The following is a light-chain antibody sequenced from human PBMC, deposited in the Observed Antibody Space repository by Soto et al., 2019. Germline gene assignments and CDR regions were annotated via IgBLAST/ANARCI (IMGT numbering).Light chain of an antibody. CDR2: YDD. CDR1: TSNIGNNT. J-gene: IGLJ2*01. Sequence: QSVLTQPSSVSEAPGQRVTISCSGSTSNIGNNTVNWYQQLPGRAPKLLVFYDDVLPAGVSDRFSGSKSGTSASLAISGLQSEDEADSYCATWDDSLNAPVFGGGTQLTVL. CDR3: ATWDDSLNAPV. V-gene: IGLV1-36*01.